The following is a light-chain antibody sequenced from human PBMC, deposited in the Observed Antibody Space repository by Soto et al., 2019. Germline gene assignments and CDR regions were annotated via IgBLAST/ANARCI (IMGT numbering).Light chain of an antibody. Sequence: QSALTQPASVSGCPGQPITISCTGTRSDVGSGSYNLVSWYQQRPGKAPKLMIYEGTKRPSGVSNRFSGSKSGNTASLTISGLQAEDEADYYCCSYAGSSTYVFGTGTKVTVL. CDR1: RSDVGSGSYNL. V-gene: IGLV2-23*01. CDR3: CSYAGSSTYV. CDR2: EGT. J-gene: IGLJ1*01.